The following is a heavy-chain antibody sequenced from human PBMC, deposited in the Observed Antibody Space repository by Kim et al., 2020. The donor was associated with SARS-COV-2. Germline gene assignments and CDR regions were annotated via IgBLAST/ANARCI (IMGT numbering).Heavy chain of an antibody. CDR2: ISGSGGST. Sequence: GGSLRLSCAASGFTFSSYAMSWVRQAPGKGLEWVSAISGSGGSTYYADSVKGRFTISRDNSKNTLYLQMNSLRAEDTAVYYCAKGGTMVRGVIIDHYRFDYWGQGTLVTVSS. V-gene: IGHV3-23*01. CDR1: GFTFSSYA. D-gene: IGHD3-10*01. CDR3: AKGGTMVRGVIIDHYRFDY. J-gene: IGHJ4*02.